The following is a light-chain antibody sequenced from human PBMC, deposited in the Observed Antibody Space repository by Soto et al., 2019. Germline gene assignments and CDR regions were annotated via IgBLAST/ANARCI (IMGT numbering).Light chain of an antibody. CDR1: QTVSNNY. J-gene: IGKJ1*01. CDR3: QQHAGSPWT. Sequence: EIMLTQSPGTLSLSPGERATLSCGSSQTVSNNYLVWYQHKPGRAPRLLIFRASIRAADIPDRFRGSGSGTDFTLTITRLEPEDFAVYYCQQHAGSPWTLGQGTKVDIK. V-gene: IGKV3-20*01. CDR2: RAS.